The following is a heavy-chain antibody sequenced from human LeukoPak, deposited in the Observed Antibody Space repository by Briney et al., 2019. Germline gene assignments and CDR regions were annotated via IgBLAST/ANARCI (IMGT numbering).Heavy chain of an antibody. V-gene: IGHV3-30*02. CDR1: GFTFSSYG. CDR3: AKEKVQLRYFDWLLLTHDAFDI. CDR2: IRYDGSNK. D-gene: IGHD3-9*01. J-gene: IGHJ3*02. Sequence: GGSLRLSCAASGFTFSSYGMHWVRQAPGKGLEWVAFIRYDGSNKYYADSVKGRFTISRDNSKNTLYLQMNSLRAEDTAVYYCAKEKVQLRYFDWLLLTHDAFDIWGQGTLVTVSS.